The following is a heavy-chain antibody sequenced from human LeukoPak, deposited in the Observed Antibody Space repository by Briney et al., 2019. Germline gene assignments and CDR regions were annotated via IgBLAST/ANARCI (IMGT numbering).Heavy chain of an antibody. V-gene: IGHV5-51*01. CDR1: GYSFTSFW. CDR3: ARLAGSSVTPFDY. J-gene: IGHJ4*02. D-gene: IGHD6-6*01. Sequence: GESLKISCKGSGYSFTSFWIGWVRQVPGKGPGWMGIIYPGYSDTRYSPSFQGQVTISADKSISTAYLQWSSLKASDTAMYYCARLAGSSVTPFDYWGQGTLVTVSS. CDR2: IYPGYSDT.